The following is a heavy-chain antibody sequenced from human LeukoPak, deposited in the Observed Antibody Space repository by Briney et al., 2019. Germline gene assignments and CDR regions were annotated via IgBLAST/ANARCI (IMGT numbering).Heavy chain of an antibody. D-gene: IGHD1-26*01. V-gene: IGHV3-21*01. CDR2: ISSTGSSI. Sequence: PGGSLRLSCAASGFIFNSNILTWVRQAPGKGLEWVSSISSTGSSIYYADSLRGRFTISRDDARNSLYLQMNSLRVEDTAVYYCARASSGSYWGYAFDIWGQGTMVTVSS. J-gene: IGHJ3*02. CDR3: ARASSGSYWGYAFDI. CDR1: GFIFNSNI.